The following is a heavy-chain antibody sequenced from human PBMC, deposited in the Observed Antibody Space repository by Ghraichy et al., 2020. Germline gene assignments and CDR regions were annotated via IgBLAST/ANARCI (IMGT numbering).Heavy chain of an antibody. D-gene: IGHD1-26*01. V-gene: IGHV3-30*02. CDR2: IRYDGSNK. J-gene: IGHJ4*02. CDR3: AKGGVSGELYFDY. CDR1: GFTFSSYG. Sequence: GGSLRLSCAASGFTFSSYGMHWVRQAPGKGLEWVAFIRYDGSNKYYADSVKGRFTISRDNSKNTLYLQMNSLRAEDTAVYYCAKGGVSGELYFDYWGQGTLVTVSS.